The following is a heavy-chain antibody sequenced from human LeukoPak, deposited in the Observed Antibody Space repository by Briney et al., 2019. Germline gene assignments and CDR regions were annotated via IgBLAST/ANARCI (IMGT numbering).Heavy chain of an antibody. D-gene: IGHD2-2*01. Sequence: GGSLRLSCAASGFTFSNYAMSWVRQAPGKWLEWVSTISADGRTTYYADSVKGRFTVSREYSKNTLYLHLNSLRAEDTAVYHCAKVGCSTTSCYAGDDYWGQGTLVIISS. CDR1: GFTFSNYA. V-gene: IGHV3-23*01. J-gene: IGHJ4*02. CDR2: ISADGRTT. CDR3: AKVGCSTTSCYAGDDY.